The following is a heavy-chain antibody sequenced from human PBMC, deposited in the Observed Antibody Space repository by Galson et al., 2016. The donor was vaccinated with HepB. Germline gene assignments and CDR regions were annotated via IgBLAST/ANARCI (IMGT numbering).Heavy chain of an antibody. CDR3: ARDYCGNSNFATGMDV. Sequence: SLRLSCAASGFTFSNHVIHWVRQAPGKGLEWVAMISYDGSNKYHADSVKGRFTISRDNFKNTLYLQMNSLRHEDTAVYYCARDYCGNSNFATGMDVWGQGTTVTVAS. D-gene: IGHD2-21*01. V-gene: IGHV3-30-3*01. CDR2: ISYDGSNK. J-gene: IGHJ6*02. CDR1: GFTFSNHV.